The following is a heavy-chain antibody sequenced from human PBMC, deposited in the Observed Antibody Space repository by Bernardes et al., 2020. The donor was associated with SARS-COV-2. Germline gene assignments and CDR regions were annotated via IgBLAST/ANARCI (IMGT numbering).Heavy chain of an antibody. CDR1: GYTFTTYG. J-gene: IGHJ4*02. Sequence: ASVKVSCKASGYTFTTYGISWVRKAPGQGLEWMGWISASNGETSYAQKVQGRVTMTTDTSTNTAYMEMRSLTPDDSAVYYCGRDSGVVAGRWWDYRGQGTQVTVSS. V-gene: IGHV1-18*01. CDR3: GRDSGVVAGRWWDY. CDR2: ISASNGET. D-gene: IGHD6-19*01.